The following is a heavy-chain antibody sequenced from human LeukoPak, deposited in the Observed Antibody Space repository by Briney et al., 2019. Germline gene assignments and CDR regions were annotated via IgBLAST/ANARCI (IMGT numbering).Heavy chain of an antibody. CDR2: ISPSGDIT. V-gene: IGHV3-23*01. CDR1: GFIFSSHG. D-gene: IGHD1-26*01. CDR3: ARRGTSLDSGSYVAAFDI. J-gene: IGHJ3*02. Sequence: GGSLRLSCAASGFIFSSHGMNWVRQAPGKGLEWVSGISPSGDITYYADSVKGRFTISRDNSKNTLYLQMNSLRAEDTAVYYCARRGTSLDSGSYVAAFDIWGQGTMVTVSS.